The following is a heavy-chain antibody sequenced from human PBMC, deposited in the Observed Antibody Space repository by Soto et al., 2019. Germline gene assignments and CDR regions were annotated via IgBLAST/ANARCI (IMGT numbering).Heavy chain of an antibody. CDR2: IFYSGNT. CDR1: GGSVSSNTYY. J-gene: IGHJ4*02. V-gene: IGHV4-61*01. CDR3: ATSPPTGWDPYYFDY. Sequence: ASETLSLTCTVSGGSVSSNTYYWNWIRQPPGKGLEWIGYIFYSGNTNYNPSLKSRVTLSLDSSKNQFSLKLSSVTAADTAVYYCATSPPTGWDPYYFDYWGQGTLVTVSS. D-gene: IGHD6-19*01.